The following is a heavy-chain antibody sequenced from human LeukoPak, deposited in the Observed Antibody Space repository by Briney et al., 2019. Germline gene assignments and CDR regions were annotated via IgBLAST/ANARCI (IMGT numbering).Heavy chain of an antibody. CDR3: VRVTHSSYSYGYGHGDY. D-gene: IGHD5-18*01. CDR1: GFTFSSYG. J-gene: IGHJ4*02. Sequence: GGSLRLSCAASGFTFSSYGMHWVRQAPGKGLEWVAVIGYDGSNKYYADSVKGRFTISRDNSKNTLYLQMNSLRAEDTAVYYCVRVTHSSYSYGYGHGDYWGQGTLVTVSS. CDR2: IGYDGSNK. V-gene: IGHV3-33*01.